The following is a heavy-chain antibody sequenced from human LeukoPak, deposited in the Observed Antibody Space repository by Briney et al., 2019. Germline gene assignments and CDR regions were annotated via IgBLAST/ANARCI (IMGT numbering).Heavy chain of an antibody. J-gene: IGHJ4*02. CDR3: ARGANGSGSYYNGLDY. CDR1: GGSFSGYY. Sequence: KPSETLSLTCAVYGGSFSGYYWSWIRQPPGKGLEWIGEINHSGSTNYNPSLKSRVTISVDTSKNQFSLKLSSVTAADTAVYYCARGANGSGSYYNGLDYRGQGTLVTVSS. V-gene: IGHV4-34*01. CDR2: INHSGST. D-gene: IGHD3-10*01.